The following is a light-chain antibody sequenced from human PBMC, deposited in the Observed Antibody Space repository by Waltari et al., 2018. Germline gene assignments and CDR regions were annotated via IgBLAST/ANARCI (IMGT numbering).Light chain of an antibody. CDR3: QQYGSSSWT. V-gene: IGKV3-20*01. CDR1: QSVSSSY. Sequence: EVVLTQSPGTLSLSPGDRATLSCRASQSVSSSYLAWYQQKLGQAPRLLMYGASSRATGIPDRFSGSGSGTDFTLTISRLEPEDFAVYYCQQYGSSSWTFGQGTKVEIK. J-gene: IGKJ1*01. CDR2: GAS.